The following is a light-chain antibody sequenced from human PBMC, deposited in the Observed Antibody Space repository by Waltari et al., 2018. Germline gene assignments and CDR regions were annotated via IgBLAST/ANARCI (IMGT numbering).Light chain of an antibody. CDR2: KVS. CDR1: QSLVHRDGNTY. V-gene: IGKV2-30*02. CDR3: MQGTHWLLFT. J-gene: IGKJ3*01. Sequence: DVVMTQSPLSLPVTLGQPASISCRSSQSLVHRDGNTYLNWFQQRPGQSPRRLIYKVSNRDSGVPDRFSGSGSGTDFTLKISRVEAEDVGVYYCMQGTHWLLFTFGPGTKVDIK.